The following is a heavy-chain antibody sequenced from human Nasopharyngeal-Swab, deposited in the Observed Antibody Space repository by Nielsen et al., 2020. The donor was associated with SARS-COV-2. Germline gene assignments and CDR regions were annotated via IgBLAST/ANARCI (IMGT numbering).Heavy chain of an antibody. CDR1: GDSVSSNSAA. J-gene: IGHJ6*02. CDR3: ARGRDYGDYYYGMDV. V-gene: IGHV6-1*01. D-gene: IGHD4-17*01. CDR2: TYYRSKWYN. Sequence: LRLSCAISGDSVSSNSAAWNWIRKSTSRGLEWLGRTYYRSKWYNDYAVSVKSRITINPDTSKNQFSLQLSSVTAADTAVYYCARGRDYGDYYYGMDVWGQGTTVTVSS.